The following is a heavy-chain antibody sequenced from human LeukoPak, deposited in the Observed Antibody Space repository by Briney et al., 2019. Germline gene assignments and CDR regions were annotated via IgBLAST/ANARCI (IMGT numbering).Heavy chain of an antibody. V-gene: IGHV1-18*01. CDR3: ARDGVFSGAYALGY. CDR2: ISTYNGDT. J-gene: IGHJ4*02. Sequence: ASVKVSCKASGYTFINYNINWVRQAPGQGLEWMGWISTYNGDTNSAQRLQGRVTMTTDTSTSTACMELRSLRSDDTAVYYCARDGVFSGAYALGYWGQGTLVTVSS. D-gene: IGHD3-16*01. CDR1: GYTFINYN.